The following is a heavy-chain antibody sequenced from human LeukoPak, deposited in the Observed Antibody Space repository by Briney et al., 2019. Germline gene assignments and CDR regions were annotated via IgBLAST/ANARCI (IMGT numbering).Heavy chain of an antibody. CDR3: ARRYSSSASFDY. CDR1: GGSISSGGYY. D-gene: IGHD6-6*01. CDR2: IYYSGST. Sequence: PSQTLSLTCTVSGGSISSGGYYWSWIRQHPGKGLEWIGYIYYSGSTYYNPSLKSRVTISVDTSKNQFSLKLSSVTAADTAVYYCARRYSSSASFDYWGRGTLVTVSS. J-gene: IGHJ4*02. V-gene: IGHV4-31*03.